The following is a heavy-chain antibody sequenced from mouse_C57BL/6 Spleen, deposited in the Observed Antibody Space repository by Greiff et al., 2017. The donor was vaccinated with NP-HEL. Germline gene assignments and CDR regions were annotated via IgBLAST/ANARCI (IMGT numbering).Heavy chain of an antibody. CDR2: IYPRDGST. D-gene: IGHD1-1*01. V-gene: IGHV1-78*01. CDR1: GYTFTDHT. Sequence: VKLQQSDAELVKPGASVKISCKVSGYTFTDHTIHWMKQRPEQGLEWIGYIYPRDGSTKYNEKFKGKATLTADKSSSTAYMQLNSLTSEDSAGYFCARSVVATLYAMDYWGQGTSVTVSS. CDR3: ARSVVATLYAMDY. J-gene: IGHJ4*01.